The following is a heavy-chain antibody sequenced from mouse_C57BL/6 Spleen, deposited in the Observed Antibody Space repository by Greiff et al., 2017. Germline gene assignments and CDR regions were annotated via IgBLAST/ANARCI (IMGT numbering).Heavy chain of an antibody. CDR2: IYPGDGDT. J-gene: IGHJ2*01. Sequence: QVQLQQSGPELVKPGASVKISCKASGYAFSSSWLNWVKQRTGKGLEWIGRIYPGDGDTNYNGKFKGKATLTADKSSSTAYMQLSSLTSEDSAVYFCARWDSSGYYYWGQGTTLTVSS. CDR3: ARWDSSGYYY. V-gene: IGHV1-82*01. D-gene: IGHD3-2*02. CDR1: GYAFSSSW.